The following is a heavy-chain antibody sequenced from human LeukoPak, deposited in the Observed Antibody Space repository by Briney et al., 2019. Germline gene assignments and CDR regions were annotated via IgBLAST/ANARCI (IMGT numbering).Heavy chain of an antibody. CDR2: IFYSGGT. D-gene: IGHD3-10*01. CDR1: GGSMTDHY. J-gene: IGHJ5*02. Sequence: SETLSLTCTVSGGSMTDHYWTWSRQSPGKGLEWIGSIFYSGGTNYNPSLESRVSISVDTSKNQFSLTLRSVTAADTAVYYCARGGYYGSGNDFRFDPWGQGTLVTVSS. CDR3: ARGGYYGSGNDFRFDP. V-gene: IGHV4-59*11.